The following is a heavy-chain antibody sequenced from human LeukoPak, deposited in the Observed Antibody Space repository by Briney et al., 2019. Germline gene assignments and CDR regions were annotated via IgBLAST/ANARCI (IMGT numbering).Heavy chain of an antibody. V-gene: IGHV1-69*06. D-gene: IGHD6-19*01. CDR1: GGTFSSYA. CDR2: IIPIFGTA. J-gene: IGHJ3*02. CDR3: AQGRIAVADHAFDI. Sequence: ASVKVSCKASGGTFSSYAISWVRQAPGQGLEWMGRIIPIFGTANYALKFQGRVTITADKSTSTAYMELSSLRSEDTAVYYCAQGRIAVADHAFDIWGQGTMVTVSS.